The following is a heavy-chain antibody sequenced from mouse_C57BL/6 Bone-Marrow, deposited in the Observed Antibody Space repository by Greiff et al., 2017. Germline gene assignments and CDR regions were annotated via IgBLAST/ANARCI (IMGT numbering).Heavy chain of an antibody. CDR1: GYTFTSYW. D-gene: IGHD1-1*01. V-gene: IGHV1-59*01. Sequence: QVQLQQPGAELVRPGTSVKLSCKASGYTFTSYWMHWVQQRPGQGLEWIGVIDPSDSYTNYNQKFKGKATLTVDSSSSTAYMQLSSLTSEDSAVYCCAREADSSTFDYWGQGTTLTVSS. J-gene: IGHJ2*01. CDR2: IDPSDSYT. CDR3: AREADSSTFDY.